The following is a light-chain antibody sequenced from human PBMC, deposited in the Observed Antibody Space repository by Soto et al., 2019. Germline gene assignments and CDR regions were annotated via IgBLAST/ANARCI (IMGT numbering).Light chain of an antibody. CDR2: EVS. J-gene: IGLJ1*01. V-gene: IGLV2-14*01. Sequence: QSALTQPASVSGSPGQSITISCTGTSSDVGGSNYVSWYQQHPGKAPKLLIYEVSNRPSGVSNRFSGSKSGNTASLTISGLQAEDEADYYCSSYTSTNTFYVFGSGTKVTVL. CDR3: SSYTSTNTFYV. CDR1: SSDVGGSNY.